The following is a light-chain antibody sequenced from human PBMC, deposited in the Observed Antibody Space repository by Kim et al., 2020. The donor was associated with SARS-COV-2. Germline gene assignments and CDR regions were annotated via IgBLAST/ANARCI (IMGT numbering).Light chain of an antibody. CDR2: YDS. CDR1: NIGSKS. CDR3: QVWASSSTHLV. J-gene: IGLJ3*02. V-gene: IGLV3-21*04. Sequence: SYELTQPPSVSVSPGKTARITCRGNNIGSKSAHWYQQKPGQAPALVIYYDSNRPSGIPERFSGCNSGNTATLTISGTQAADEAAHYCQVWASSSTHLVFG.